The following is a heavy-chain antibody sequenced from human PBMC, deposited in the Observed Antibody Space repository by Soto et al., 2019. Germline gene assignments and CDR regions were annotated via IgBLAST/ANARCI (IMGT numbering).Heavy chain of an antibody. J-gene: IGHJ4*02. CDR3: ARAGDYYDSSGYFGLDY. CDR2: ISYDGSNK. V-gene: IGHV3-30-3*01. D-gene: IGHD3-22*01. CDR1: GFTFSSYA. Sequence: ESGGGVVQPGRSLRLSCAASGFTFSSYAMHWVRQAPGKGLEWVAVISYDGSNKYYADSVKGRFTISRDNSKNTLYLQMNSLRAEDTAVYYCARAGDYYDSSGYFGLDYWGQGTLVTVSS.